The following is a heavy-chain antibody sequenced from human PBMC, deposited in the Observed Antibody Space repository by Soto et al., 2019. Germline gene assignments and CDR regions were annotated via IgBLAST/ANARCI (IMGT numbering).Heavy chain of an antibody. J-gene: IGHJ4*02. CDR3: ARCGQWLVPENYYFDY. D-gene: IGHD6-19*01. CDR2: IIPIFGTA. CDR1: GGTFSSYA. Sequence: QVQLVQSGAEVKKPRSSVKVSCKASGGTFSSYAISWVRQAPGQGLEWMGGIIPIFGTANYAQKFQGRVTITADESTSTAYMELSSLRSEDTAVYYCARCGQWLVPENYYFDYWGQGTLVTVSS. V-gene: IGHV1-69*01.